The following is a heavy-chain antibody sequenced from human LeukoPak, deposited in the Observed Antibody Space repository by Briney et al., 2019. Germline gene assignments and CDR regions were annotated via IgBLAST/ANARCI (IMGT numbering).Heavy chain of an antibody. V-gene: IGHV4-38-2*02. CDR1: GYSISSGYY. D-gene: IGHD3-10*01. CDR2: IYHSGST. Sequence: SETLSLTCTVSGYSISSGYYWGWIRQPPGKGLEWIGSIYHSGSTYYNPSLKSRVTISVDTSKNQFSLKLSSVTAADTAVYYCARNRPYYYGSGRFAYYYYMDVWGKGTTVTVSS. CDR3: ARNRPYYYGSGRFAYYYYMDV. J-gene: IGHJ6*03.